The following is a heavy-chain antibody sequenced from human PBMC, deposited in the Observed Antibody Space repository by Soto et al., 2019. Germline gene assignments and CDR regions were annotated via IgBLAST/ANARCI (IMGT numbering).Heavy chain of an antibody. V-gene: IGHV3-30*04. Sequence: QVQLVESGGGVVQPGSSLRLSCAASGFTFGIYAMHWVRQAPGKGPEWVTLISFDGSAEYYADSVKGRCTTSRDNSKNTPYVQVHSLRPEDTAVYYCVRERAPYGSDKYGDALDIWGQGTLVTVSS. CDR2: ISFDGSAE. D-gene: IGHD3-10*01. CDR1: GFTFGIYA. J-gene: IGHJ3*02. CDR3: VRERAPYGSDKYGDALDI.